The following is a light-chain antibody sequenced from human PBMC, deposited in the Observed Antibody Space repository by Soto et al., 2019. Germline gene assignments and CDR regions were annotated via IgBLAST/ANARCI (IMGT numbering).Light chain of an antibody. CDR2: DVN. V-gene: IGLV2-14*01. J-gene: IGLJ3*02. CDR1: SSDVGGYDY. Sequence: QSALTQPASVSGSPGQSFTISCTGSSSDVGGYDYVSWYQQHPGKAPKLVIYDVNNRPSGVSNRFSGSKSGNTASLTISGLQAEDEADYYCKSYTSRSTPWVFGGGTQLTVL. CDR3: KSYTSRSTPWV.